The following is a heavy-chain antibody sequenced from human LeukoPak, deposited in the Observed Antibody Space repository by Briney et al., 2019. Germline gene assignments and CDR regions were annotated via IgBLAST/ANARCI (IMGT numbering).Heavy chain of an antibody. CDR1: GFTFSSYG. J-gene: IGHJ4*02. CDR3: ARQLGYYFDY. CDR2: ISYDGSNK. V-gene: IGHV3-30*03. Sequence: GGSLRLSCAASGFTFSSYGMHWVRQAPGKGLEWVAVISYDGSNKYYADSVKGRFTISRDNSKNTLYLQMNSLRAEDTAVYYCARQLGYYFDYWGQGTLVTVSS. D-gene: IGHD1-1*01.